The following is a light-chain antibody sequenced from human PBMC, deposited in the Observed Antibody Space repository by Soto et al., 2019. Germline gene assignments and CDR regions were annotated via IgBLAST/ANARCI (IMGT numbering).Light chain of an antibody. V-gene: IGKV3-20*01. J-gene: IGKJ2*01. CDR1: QNVYSDY. CDR3: QKYGGTHT. CDR2: GTA. Sequence: EIVLTQSPDTLSLSPGERATLSCRATQNVYSDYLAWYEQKVGQAPRLLIYGTASRATGIQDRISGSGTGTHYPLTISRLEPEDSAVYYCQKYGGTHTFGQGTRLEIK.